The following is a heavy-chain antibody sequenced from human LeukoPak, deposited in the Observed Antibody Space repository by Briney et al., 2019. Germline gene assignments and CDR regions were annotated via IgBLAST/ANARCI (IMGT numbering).Heavy chain of an antibody. CDR1: GESISSYQ. V-gene: IGHV4-59*08. CDR2: IYYSGDS. D-gene: IGHD2-15*01. CDR3: ATYTRHCSGGTCYSIDY. Sequence: PSETLSLTCTVSGESISSYQWTWIRQPPGRGLEWIGYIYYSGDSNYNPSLKSRVTISLDTSNNQFSLKLNSVTAADTAIYYCATYTRHCSGGTCYSIDYWGQGTLVTVSS. J-gene: IGHJ4*02.